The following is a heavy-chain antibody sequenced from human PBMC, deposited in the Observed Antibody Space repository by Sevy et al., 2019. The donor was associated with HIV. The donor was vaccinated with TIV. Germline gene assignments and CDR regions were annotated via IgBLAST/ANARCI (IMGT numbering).Heavy chain of an antibody. D-gene: IGHD3-10*01. Sequence: GGSLRLSCTASGFAFSTYGMHWVRQAPGKGLEWVAIIWYEGINKDYAEPVKGRFTLSRDNWKNTLYRQMNSLRVDETAVYYCARERRSSGIDYWGQGTLATVSS. V-gene: IGHV3-33*01. CDR1: GFAFSTYG. J-gene: IGHJ4*01. CDR2: IWYEGINK. CDR3: ARERRSSGIDY.